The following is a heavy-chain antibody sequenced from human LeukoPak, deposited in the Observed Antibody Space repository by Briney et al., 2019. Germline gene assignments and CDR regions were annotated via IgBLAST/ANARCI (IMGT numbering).Heavy chain of an antibody. D-gene: IGHD3-10*01. CDR3: ARSDGYGLVGI. V-gene: IGHV4-39*07. J-gene: IGHJ3*02. Sequence: SETLSLTCTVSGASISSSAWYWGWIRQPPGKGLEWIGIIYNSGSTYYNPSLKSRVALSVDTSKNQFSLNLSSVTAADTAVYYCARSDGYGLVGIWGQGTMVTVSS. CDR1: GASISSSAWY. CDR2: IYNSGST.